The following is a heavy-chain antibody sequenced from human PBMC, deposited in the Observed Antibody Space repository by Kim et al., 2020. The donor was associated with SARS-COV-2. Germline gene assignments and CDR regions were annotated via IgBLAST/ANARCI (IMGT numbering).Heavy chain of an antibody. CDR3: VRGAAVTLTSTELYYFDH. V-gene: IGHV3-30*03. J-gene: IGHJ4*02. Sequence: GGSLRLSCSASGFSFRSYGMHWVRQAPGKGLEWLSIISYGGANRYYADSVRGRFTISRDNSKNTVFLQMNSLGTDDSAVYYCVRGAAVTLTSTELYYFDHWGQGILVTVSS. CDR2: ISYGGANR. D-gene: IGHD2-15*01. CDR1: GFSFRSYG.